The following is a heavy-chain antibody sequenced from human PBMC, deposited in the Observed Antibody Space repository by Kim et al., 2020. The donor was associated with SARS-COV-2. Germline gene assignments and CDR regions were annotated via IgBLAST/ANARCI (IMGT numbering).Heavy chain of an antibody. J-gene: IGHJ6*02. CDR1: GFTVSSNY. D-gene: IGHD6-25*01. Sequence: GGSLRLSCAASGFTVSSNYMSWVRQAPGKGLEWVSVIYSGGSTYYADSVKGRFTISRDNSKNTLYLQMNSLRAEDTAVYYCARGRLTHYYGMDVWGQGTTVTVSS. V-gene: IGHV3-53*01. CDR2: IYSGGST. CDR3: ARGRLTHYYGMDV.